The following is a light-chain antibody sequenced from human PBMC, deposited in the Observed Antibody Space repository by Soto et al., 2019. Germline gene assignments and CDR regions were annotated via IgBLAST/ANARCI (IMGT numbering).Light chain of an antibody. J-gene: IGLJ1*01. Sequence: QSALTQPPSVSGAPGQRVTISCTGSSSNIGANHDLHWYQQFPGTAPKLLMYGNNNRPSGVPDRFSGSKSGTSASLAITGLQAEDEADYYCQSYDSSLSGYVFGTGTKVTVL. V-gene: IGLV1-40*01. CDR2: GNN. CDR3: QSYDSSLSGYV. CDR1: SSNIGANHD.